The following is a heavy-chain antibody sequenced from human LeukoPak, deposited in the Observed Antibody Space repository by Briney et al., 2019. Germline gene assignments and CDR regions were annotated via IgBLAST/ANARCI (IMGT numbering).Heavy chain of an antibody. CDR1: GGTFSSYA. Sequence: SVKVSCKASGGTFSSYAISWVRQAPGQGLEWMGGIIPIFGTADYAQKFQDRVTITTDESTRTAYMELSSLRSEDTAVYYCARGLGATHYYYYYYMDVWGKGTTVTVSS. V-gene: IGHV1-69*05. CDR3: ARGLGATHYYYYYYMDV. CDR2: IIPIFGTA. J-gene: IGHJ6*03. D-gene: IGHD1-26*01.